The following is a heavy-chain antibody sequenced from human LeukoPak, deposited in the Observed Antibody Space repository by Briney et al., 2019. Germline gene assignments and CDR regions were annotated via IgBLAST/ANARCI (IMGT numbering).Heavy chain of an antibody. CDR1: GFTFSSYA. CDR3: ARGGVVVVAAANH. J-gene: IGHJ4*02. V-gene: IGHV3-21*04. D-gene: IGHD2-15*01. Sequence: PGGSLRLSCAASGFTFSSYAMSWVRQAPGKGLEWVSSISSSSTYIYYADSVKGRFTISRDNAKNSLYLQMNSLRAEDTAVYYCARGGVVVVAAANHWGQGTLVTVSS. CDR2: ISSSSTYI.